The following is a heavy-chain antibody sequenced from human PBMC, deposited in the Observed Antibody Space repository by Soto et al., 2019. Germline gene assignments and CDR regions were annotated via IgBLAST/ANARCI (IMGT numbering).Heavy chain of an antibody. Sequence: QVHLVESGGGVVQPGGSLRLSCAASGFIFSNFGMHWVRQGPGKGLEWVAMISYDGNNKYSADSVKGRFTISRDKSKNSLYLHMNSLRPEDTAVYYCAKDREEYYYGIDVWGQETTVTVSS. CDR3: AKDREEYYYGIDV. J-gene: IGHJ6*02. V-gene: IGHV3-30*18. CDR2: ISYDGNNK. D-gene: IGHD3-10*01. CDR1: GFIFSNFG.